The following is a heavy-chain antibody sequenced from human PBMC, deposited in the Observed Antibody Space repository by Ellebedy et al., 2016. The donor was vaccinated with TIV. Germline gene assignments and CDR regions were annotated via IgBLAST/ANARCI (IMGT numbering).Heavy chain of an antibody. Sequence: ASVKVSCXASGYTFTSYGISWVRQAPGQGLEWMGWISAYNGNTNYAQKLQGRVTMTTDTSTSTAYMELRSLRSDDTAVYYCARELGYYGSGSYLGSGGLGAYYYMDVWGKGTTVTVSS. CDR3: ARELGYYGSGSYLGSGGLGAYYYMDV. J-gene: IGHJ6*03. CDR1: GYTFTSYG. CDR2: ISAYNGNT. D-gene: IGHD3-10*01. V-gene: IGHV1-18*01.